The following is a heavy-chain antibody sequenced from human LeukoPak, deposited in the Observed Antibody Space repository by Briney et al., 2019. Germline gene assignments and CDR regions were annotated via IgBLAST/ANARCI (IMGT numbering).Heavy chain of an antibody. CDR2: IYDSGST. J-gene: IGHJ4*02. V-gene: IGHV4-59*01. D-gene: IGHD6-19*01. CDR1: GGSISSYH. Sequence: PSETLSLTCTVSGGSISSYHWSWFRQAPGKGLEWIGYIYDSGSTNFNPSLKSRVTISVDTSKNQFSLKLSSVTAADTAVYYCARVPGYSSGWYPVDWGQGTLVTVSS. CDR3: ARVPGYSSGWYPVD.